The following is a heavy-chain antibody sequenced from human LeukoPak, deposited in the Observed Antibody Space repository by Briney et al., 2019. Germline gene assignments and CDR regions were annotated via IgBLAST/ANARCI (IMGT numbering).Heavy chain of an antibody. V-gene: IGHV3-23*01. J-gene: IGHJ4*02. D-gene: IGHD4-17*01. Sequence: GGSLRLSCAASGFTFSTYAMTWVRQAPGKGLEWVSGISGRSTRTHYADSVKGRFTISRDNSKNTVYLQMNSLRAEDTAIYYCAKDPDYGDYYFDFWGRGTLVTVSS. CDR1: GFTFSTYA. CDR2: ISGRSTRT. CDR3: AKDPDYGDYYFDF.